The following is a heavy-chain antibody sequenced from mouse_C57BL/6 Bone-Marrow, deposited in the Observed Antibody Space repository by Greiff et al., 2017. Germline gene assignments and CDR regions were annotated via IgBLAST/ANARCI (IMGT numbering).Heavy chain of an antibody. CDR2: IDPSDSYT. CDR1: GYTFTSYW. V-gene: IGHV1-50*01. J-gene: IGHJ1*03. D-gene: IGHD2-3*01. CDR3: ALDGYYWYFDV. Sequence: QVQLQQPGAELVKPGASVKLSCKASGYTFTSYWMQWVKQRPGQGLEWIGEIDPSDSYTNYNQKFNGKATLTVDTSSSTAYMQLSSLTSEDSAVYYCALDGYYWYFDVWGTGTTVTVSS.